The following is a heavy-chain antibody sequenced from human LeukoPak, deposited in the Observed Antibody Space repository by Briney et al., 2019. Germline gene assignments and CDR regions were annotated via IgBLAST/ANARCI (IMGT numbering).Heavy chain of an antibody. Sequence: ASVKVSCKESGYTLTSYSMHWVRQAPGQGVKWMGIIKPSGGSTTYAQKFQGRVTMTGDTSTTTVYMELSSLRSDDTAVYYCARKSRITRIRGDDAFDIWGQGTMVTVSS. V-gene: IGHV1-46*01. J-gene: IGHJ3*02. CDR2: IKPSGGST. CDR1: GYTLTSYS. D-gene: IGHD3-10*01. CDR3: ARKSRITRIRGDDAFDI.